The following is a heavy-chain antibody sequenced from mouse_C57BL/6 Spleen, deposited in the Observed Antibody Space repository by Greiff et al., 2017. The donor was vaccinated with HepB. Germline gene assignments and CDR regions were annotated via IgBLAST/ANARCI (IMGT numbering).Heavy chain of an antibody. Sequence: EVQLQQSGTVLARPGASVKMSCKTSGYTFTSYWMHWVKQRPGQGLEWIGAIYPGNSDTSYNQKFKGKAKLTAVTSASTAYMELSSLTNEDSAVYYCTRSGFTVAYYFDYWGQGTTRTVSS. CDR3: TRSGFTVAYYFDY. CDR2: IYPGNSDT. V-gene: IGHV1-5*01. CDR1: GYTFTSYW. D-gene: IGHD1-1*01. J-gene: IGHJ2*01.